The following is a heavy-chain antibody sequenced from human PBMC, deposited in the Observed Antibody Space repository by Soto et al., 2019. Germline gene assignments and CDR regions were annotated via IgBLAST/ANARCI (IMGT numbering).Heavy chain of an antibody. CDR3: ARDMHAVFTHYCVS. D-gene: IGHD1-26*01. CDR2: TSYTGNT. J-gene: IGHJ1*01. Sequence: QVHLLESGPGLVKPSETLLLTCFFSGGAVTSRLLSWIRQFPGQGLDWISYTSYTGNTNYNPSLQCRVTISLDTSKNQSALNSTSMPAADPAVYYCARDMHAVFTHYCVSWGQGTLVTVSS. CDR1: GGAVTSRL. V-gene: IGHV4-59*02.